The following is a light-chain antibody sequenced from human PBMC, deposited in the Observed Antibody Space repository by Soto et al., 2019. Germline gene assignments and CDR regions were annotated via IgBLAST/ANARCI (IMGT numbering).Light chain of an antibody. CDR3: QRYGGSPRT. CDR2: DAS. CDR1: QSVSSY. Sequence: EIVLTQSPATLSLSPGERATLSCRASQSVSSYLAWYQQKPGQAPRLLIYDASNRATGIPARFSGSGSGTDFTLTISRLEPEDFAVYYCQRYGGSPRTFGQGTKVDIK. J-gene: IGKJ1*01. V-gene: IGKV3-11*01.